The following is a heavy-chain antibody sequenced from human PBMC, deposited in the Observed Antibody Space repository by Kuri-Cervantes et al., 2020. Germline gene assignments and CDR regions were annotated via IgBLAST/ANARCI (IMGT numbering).Heavy chain of an antibody. Sequence: GSLRLSCAASGFTFSSYAMHWVRQAPGKGLEWVAVISHDGSNKYYADSVKGRFTISRDNSKNTLYLQMNSLRAEDTAVYYCAKGFELLYYYYGMDVWGQGTTVTVSS. CDR1: GFTFSSYA. CDR3: AKGFELLYYYYGMDV. D-gene: IGHD1-26*01. V-gene: IGHV3-30-3*01. J-gene: IGHJ6*02. CDR2: ISHDGSNK.